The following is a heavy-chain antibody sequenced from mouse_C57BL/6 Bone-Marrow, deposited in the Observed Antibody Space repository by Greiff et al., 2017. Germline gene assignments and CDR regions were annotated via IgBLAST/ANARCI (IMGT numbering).Heavy chain of an antibody. CDR2: IDPSDSYT. D-gene: IGHD2-4*01. Sequence: QVQLQQPGAELVMPGASVKLSCKASGYTFTSYWMHWVKQRPGQGLEWIGEIDPSDSYTNYNQKFKGKSTLTVDKSSSTAYMQLSSLTSEDSAVYYCARKGLEYAMDYWGQGTSVTVSS. J-gene: IGHJ4*01. CDR1: GYTFTSYW. V-gene: IGHV1-69*01. CDR3: ARKGLEYAMDY.